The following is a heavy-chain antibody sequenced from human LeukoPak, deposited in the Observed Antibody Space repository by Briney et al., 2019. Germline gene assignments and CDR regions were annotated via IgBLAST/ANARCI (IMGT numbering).Heavy chain of an antibody. Sequence: SETLSLTCTVSGGSISYYYWNWIRQPAGKGLEWIGYIYYSGSTNYNPSLKSRVAISLDTSRNQFSLKLSSVTAAYTAVYYCARAVDFDYWGQGTLVTVSS. V-gene: IGHV4-59*01. CDR1: GGSISYYY. J-gene: IGHJ4*02. CDR3: ARAVDFDY. CDR2: IYYSGST. D-gene: IGHD5-12*01.